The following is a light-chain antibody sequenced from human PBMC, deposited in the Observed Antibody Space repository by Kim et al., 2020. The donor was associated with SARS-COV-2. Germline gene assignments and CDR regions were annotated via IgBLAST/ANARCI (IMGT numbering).Light chain of an antibody. Sequence: EIVLTQSPGTLSLSPGERATLSCRASQSISSACLAWYQQKPGQAPRLLIYGASSRATGIPDRFSGSGAGTDFTLTISRLEPEDFAIYFCLEYGSSRTFGQGTKVYIK. V-gene: IGKV3-20*01. CDR1: QSISSAC. CDR3: LEYGSSRT. CDR2: GAS. J-gene: IGKJ1*01.